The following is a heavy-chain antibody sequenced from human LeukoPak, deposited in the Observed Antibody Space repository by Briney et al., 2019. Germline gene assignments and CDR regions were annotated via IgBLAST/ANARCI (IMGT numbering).Heavy chain of an antibody. Sequence: SVKVPCKASGGTFSSYAISWVRQAPGQGLEWMGRIIPIFGTANYAQKFQGRVTITTDESTSTAYMELSSLRSEDTAVYYCARDPGTYTDYYFDYWGQGTLVTVSS. J-gene: IGHJ4*02. CDR1: GGTFSSYA. V-gene: IGHV1-69*05. D-gene: IGHD3-3*01. CDR3: ARDPGTYTDYYFDY. CDR2: IIPIFGTA.